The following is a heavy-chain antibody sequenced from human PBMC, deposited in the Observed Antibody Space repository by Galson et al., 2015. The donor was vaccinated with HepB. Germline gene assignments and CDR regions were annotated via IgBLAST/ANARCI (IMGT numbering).Heavy chain of an antibody. D-gene: IGHD3-10*01. V-gene: IGHV4-30-4*07. Sequence: TLSLTCAVSGGSISSGGYSWSWIRQPPGKGLEWIGYIYYSGSTYYNPSLKSRVTISVDTSKNQFSLKLSSVTAADTAVYYCARGRENYGHLNWFDPWGQGTLVTVSS. CDR1: GGSISSGGYS. CDR3: ARGRENYGHLNWFDP. CDR2: IYYSGST. J-gene: IGHJ5*02.